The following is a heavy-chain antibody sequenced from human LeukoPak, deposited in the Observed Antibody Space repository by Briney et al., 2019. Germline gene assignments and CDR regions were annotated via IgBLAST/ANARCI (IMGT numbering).Heavy chain of an antibody. Sequence: PGGSLRLSCAASGFTFSNAWMSWVRQAPGKGLEWVGRIKSKTDGGTTDYAAPVKGRFTISRDDSKNTLYLQMNSLKTEDTAVYYCTTMLAVAATDEIYYYYGMDVWGKGTTVTVSS. CDR2: IKSKTDGGTT. CDR3: TTMLAVAATDEIYYYYGMDV. D-gene: IGHD2-15*01. J-gene: IGHJ6*04. V-gene: IGHV3-15*01. CDR1: GFTFSNAW.